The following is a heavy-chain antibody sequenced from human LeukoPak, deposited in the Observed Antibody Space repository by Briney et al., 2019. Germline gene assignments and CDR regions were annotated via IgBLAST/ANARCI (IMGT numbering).Heavy chain of an antibody. CDR1: GYSISSGYY. V-gene: IGHV4-38-2*02. CDR3: ARAYSSSWYYNWFDP. Sequence: SQTLSLTCTVSGYSISSGYYWGWIRQPPGKGLEWIGSIYNSGSTYYNPSLKSRVTISVDTSKNQFSLKLRSVTAADTAMYYCARAYSSSWYYNWFDPWGQGTLVTVSS. J-gene: IGHJ5*02. CDR2: IYNSGST. D-gene: IGHD6-13*01.